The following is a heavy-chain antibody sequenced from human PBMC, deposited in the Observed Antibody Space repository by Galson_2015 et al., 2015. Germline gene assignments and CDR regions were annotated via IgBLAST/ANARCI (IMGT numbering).Heavy chain of an antibody. CDR3: ARHGDPLDY. D-gene: IGHD4-17*01. J-gene: IGHJ4*02. V-gene: IGHV4-31*02. CDR2: VYYSGST. Sequence: SWIRHHPGKGLEWIGYVYYSGSTYYNPSLKSRVTISVDTSKNQFSLKLSSVTAADTAVYYCARHGDPLDYWGQGTLVTVSS.